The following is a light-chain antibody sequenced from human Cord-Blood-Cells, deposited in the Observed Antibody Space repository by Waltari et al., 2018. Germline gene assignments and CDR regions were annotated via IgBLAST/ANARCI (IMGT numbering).Light chain of an antibody. Sequence: DIQMTQSPSSLSASEGDRGTITCRASQSISSYLNWYQQKQGKAPKHLVYAAASLQSEAPSRFSGSGSGTDFPLTISSLQPEDFATYYCQQSYSTPLTFGGGTKVAIK. CDR3: QQSYSTPLT. J-gene: IGKJ4*01. CDR2: AAA. CDR1: QSISSY. V-gene: IGKV1-39*01.